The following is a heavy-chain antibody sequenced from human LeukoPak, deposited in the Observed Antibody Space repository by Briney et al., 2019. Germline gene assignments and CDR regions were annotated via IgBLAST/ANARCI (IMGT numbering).Heavy chain of an antibody. CDR2: IYHSGST. CDR3: ARGGGGLLFDY. D-gene: IGHD2-21*01. CDR1: GGSISSGGYS. Sequence: PSETLSLTCAVSGGSISSGGYSWSWIRQPPGKGLEWIGYIYHSGSTYYNPSLKSRVTISVDRSKNQFSLKLSSVTAADTAVYYCARGGGGLLFDYWGQGTLVTVSS. V-gene: IGHV4-30-2*01. J-gene: IGHJ4*02.